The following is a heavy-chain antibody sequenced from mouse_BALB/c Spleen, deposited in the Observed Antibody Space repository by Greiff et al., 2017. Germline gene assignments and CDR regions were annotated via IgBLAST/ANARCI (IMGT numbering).Heavy chain of an antibody. D-gene: IGHD1-1*01. CDR2: ISSGGGST. V-gene: IGHV5-12-1*01. Sequence: EVKVVESGGGLVKPGGSLKLSCAASGFAFSSYDMSWVRQTPEKRLEWVAYISSGGGSTYYPDTVKGRFTISRDNAKNTLYLQMSSLKSEDTAMYYCARHIITTVVGNWYFDVWGAGTTVTVSS. CDR3: ARHIITTVVGNWYFDV. CDR1: GFAFSSYD. J-gene: IGHJ1*01.